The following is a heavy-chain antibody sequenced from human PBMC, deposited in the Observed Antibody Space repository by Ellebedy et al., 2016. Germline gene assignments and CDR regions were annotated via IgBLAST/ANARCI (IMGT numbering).Heavy chain of an antibody. J-gene: IGHJ5*02. CDR1: GYTLTTYG. Sequence: ASVKVSCKASGYTLTTYGIHWVRQAPGQRLEWMGWINPNSGGTNYAQKFQGWVTMTRDTSISTAYMELSRLRSDDTAVYYCARERGFVLRYFDRFYSFDPWGQGTLVTVSS. D-gene: IGHD3-9*01. V-gene: IGHV1-2*04. CDR2: INPNSGGT. CDR3: ARERGFVLRYFDRFYSFDP.